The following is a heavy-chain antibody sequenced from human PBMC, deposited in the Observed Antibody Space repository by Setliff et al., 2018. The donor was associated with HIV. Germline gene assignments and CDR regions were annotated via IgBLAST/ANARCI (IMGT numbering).Heavy chain of an antibody. V-gene: IGHV4-38-2*02. D-gene: IGHD1-26*01. CDR3: AGDAGYKGAADY. J-gene: IGHJ4*02. CDR1: GYSISSGYF. CDR2: IYHSGST. Sequence: SETLSLTCAVSGYSISSGYFWGWIRQPPGKGLEWIGSIYHSGSTFYNPSLKSRLTISVDRSKNQFSLKLRSVTAADTAVYYCAGDAGYKGAADYWGQGTLVTVSS.